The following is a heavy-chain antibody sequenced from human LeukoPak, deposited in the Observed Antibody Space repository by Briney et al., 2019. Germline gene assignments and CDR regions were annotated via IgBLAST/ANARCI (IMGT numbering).Heavy chain of an antibody. CDR3: ARLKSRGAAAGINHYYYGMDV. CDR2: IYYSGTT. D-gene: IGHD6-13*01. Sequence: SETLSLTCTVSGGSISSTSYYWAWIRQPPGKGLEWIGSIYYSGTTYYNPSLKSRVTISVDTSKNQFSLKLSSVTAADTAVYYCARLKSRGAAAGINHYYYGMDVWGQGTTVTVSS. CDR1: GGSISSTSYY. V-gene: IGHV4-39*07. J-gene: IGHJ6*02.